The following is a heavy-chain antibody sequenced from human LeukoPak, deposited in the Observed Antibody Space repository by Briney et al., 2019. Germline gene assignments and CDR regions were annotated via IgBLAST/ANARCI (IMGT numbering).Heavy chain of an antibody. Sequence: ASVKVSCKASGYTFTSYYMHWVRQAPGQGLEWMGIINPSGGSTSYAQKFQGRVTITADKSTSTAYMELSSLRSEDTAVYYCASRVGRGLYYFDHWGQGSLVIVSS. CDR2: INPSGGST. V-gene: IGHV1-46*01. J-gene: IGHJ4*02. CDR1: GYTFTSYY. D-gene: IGHD3-10*01. CDR3: ASRVGRGLYYFDH.